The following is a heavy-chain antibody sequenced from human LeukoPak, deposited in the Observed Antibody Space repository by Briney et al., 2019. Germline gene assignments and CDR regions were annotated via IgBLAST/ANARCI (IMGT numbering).Heavy chain of an antibody. Sequence: PGGSLRLSCAASGFTSSSYGMHWVRQAPGKGLEWVAFIRYNGSNKYYADSVKGRFTISRDNSKNTLYLQMNSLRAEDTAVYYCAKDRIFPGYYYMDVWGKGTTVTVS. CDR2: IRYNGSNK. CDR3: AKDRIFPGYYYMDV. J-gene: IGHJ6*03. V-gene: IGHV3-30*02. CDR1: GFTSSSYG. D-gene: IGHD2-15*01.